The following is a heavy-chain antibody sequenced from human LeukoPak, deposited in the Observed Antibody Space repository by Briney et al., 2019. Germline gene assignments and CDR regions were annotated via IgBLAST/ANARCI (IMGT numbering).Heavy chain of an antibody. V-gene: IGHV3-48*04. CDR1: GFAFSAYA. D-gene: IGHD6-19*01. CDR2: ITTGGSSI. J-gene: IGHJ4*02. CDR3: ARVRYDSGWYDY. Sequence: GGSLRLSCAASGFAFSAYAMAWVRQAPGKGLQCISHITTGGSSIFYADSVKGRFTLSRDNAKNSLYLQMNSLRAEDAAVYYCARVRYDSGWYDYWGQGAQVIVSS.